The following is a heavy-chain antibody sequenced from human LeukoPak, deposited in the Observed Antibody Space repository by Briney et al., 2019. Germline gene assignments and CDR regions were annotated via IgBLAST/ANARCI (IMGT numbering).Heavy chain of an antibody. D-gene: IGHD3-3*01. J-gene: IGHJ4*02. Sequence: GGSLRLSCAASGFTFSSYAMSWVRQAPGKGLEWVSTISGSGGSTYYADSVKGRFTISRDNSKNTLYLQMNSLRAEDTAVYYCAKEPLPPYDFWSGYWDYWGQGTLVTVSS. CDR2: ISGSGGST. CDR1: GFTFSSYA. V-gene: IGHV3-23*01. CDR3: AKEPLPPYDFWSGYWDY.